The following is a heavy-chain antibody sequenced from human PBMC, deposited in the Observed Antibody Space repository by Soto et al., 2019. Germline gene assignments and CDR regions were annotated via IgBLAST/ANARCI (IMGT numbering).Heavy chain of an antibody. Sequence: ASVKVSCKASGYTFTSYDINWVRQATGQGLEWMGWMNPNSGNTGYAQKFQGRVTMTRNTSISTAYMELSSLRSEDTAVYYCARDAGYDFCSGYYRIGDAFDIWGQGTMVTVSS. CDR1: GYTFTSYD. V-gene: IGHV1-8*01. CDR2: MNPNSGNT. CDR3: ARDAGYDFCSGYYRIGDAFDI. J-gene: IGHJ3*02. D-gene: IGHD3-3*01.